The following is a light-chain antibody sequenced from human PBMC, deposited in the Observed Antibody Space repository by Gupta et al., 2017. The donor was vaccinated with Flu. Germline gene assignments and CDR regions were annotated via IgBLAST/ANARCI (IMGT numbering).Light chain of an antibody. CDR1: RSDVGGYDY. V-gene: IGLV2-14*01. J-gene: IGLJ2*01. CDR2: EVN. Sequence: QSALPQPASGPRLPGQSITIPCTSTRSDVGGYDYVSWYQQHTGKASNLMIYEVNSRPSVDCHRFSGSKSANTAALTITGLQDEDEADYYCSTETSRSNVVFGGGTRLSVL. CDR3: STETSRSNVV.